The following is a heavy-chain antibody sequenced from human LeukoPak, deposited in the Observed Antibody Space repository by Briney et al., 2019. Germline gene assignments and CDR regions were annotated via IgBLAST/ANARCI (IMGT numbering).Heavy chain of an antibody. CDR2: ISGSGGST. CDR3: AKARAYSGSADDY. V-gene: IGHV3-23*01. J-gene: IGHJ4*02. D-gene: IGHD1-26*01. CDR1: GFTFSSYA. Sequence: PGGSLRLSCAASGFTFSSYAMSWVRQAPGKGLEWVSAISGSGGSTYYADSVKGRFTISKDNSKNTLYLQMNSLRAEDTAVYYCAKARAYSGSADDYWGQGILVTVSS.